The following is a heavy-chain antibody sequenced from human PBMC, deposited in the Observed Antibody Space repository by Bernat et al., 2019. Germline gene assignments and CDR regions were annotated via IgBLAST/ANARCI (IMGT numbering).Heavy chain of an antibody. D-gene: IGHD3-16*01. V-gene: IGHV3-11*01. CDR3: AKTVVNTGLRGSTDY. CDR1: GCTFSDYH. Sequence: QVQLVESGGGLVKPGGSLRLSCAASGCTFSDYHMSWIRQAPGKGLEWVAYISISGSTIYYAASVKGRFTISMANAKNSLYLQMNSLVAEDTAVYYCAKTVVNTGLRGSTDYWGQGTLVTVST. J-gene: IGHJ4*02. CDR2: ISISGSTI.